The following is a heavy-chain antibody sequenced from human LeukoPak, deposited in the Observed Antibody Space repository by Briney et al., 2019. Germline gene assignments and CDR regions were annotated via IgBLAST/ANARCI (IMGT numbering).Heavy chain of an antibody. J-gene: IGHJ4*02. Sequence: ETLFLTCTVSGYSISSGYYWGWIRQPPGKGLEWVANIKQDGSEKYYVDSVKGRFTISRDNAKNSLYLQMNSLRAEDTAVYYCAKVIGYSSSPYYFDYWGQGTLVTVSS. CDR1: GYSISSGYY. CDR2: IKQDGSEK. V-gene: IGHV3-7*03. CDR3: AKVIGYSSSPYYFDY. D-gene: IGHD6-6*01.